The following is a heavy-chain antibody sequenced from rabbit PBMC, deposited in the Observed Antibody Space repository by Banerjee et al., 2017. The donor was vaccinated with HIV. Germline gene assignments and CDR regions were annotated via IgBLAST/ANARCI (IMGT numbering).Heavy chain of an antibody. V-gene: IGHV1S40*01. CDR1: GFSFNSGYD. J-gene: IGHJ6*01. Sequence: QSLEESGGGLVKPGAALTLTCKASGFSFNSGYDMCWVRQAPGKGLEWIACLYAGGSGSTYSATWAKGRFTISKTSSTTVTLQMTSLTAADTATYFCARDAGTSFSTYGMDLRGPGTLVTVS. CDR3: ARDAGTSFSTYGMDL. D-gene: IGHD4-2*01. CDR2: LYAGGSGST.